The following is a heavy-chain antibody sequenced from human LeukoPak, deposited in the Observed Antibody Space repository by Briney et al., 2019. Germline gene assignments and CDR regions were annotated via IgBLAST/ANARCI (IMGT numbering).Heavy chain of an antibody. Sequence: PGGSLRLSCAASGFTLGNYWMTWVRQLPGKGLEWVASIKPDGSDKYYVDSVKGRFTISRDNAKNSLFLQMNSLRAEDTAVYYCARGGGANWFDPWGQGTLVTVSS. V-gene: IGHV3-7*03. CDR1: GFTLGNYW. D-gene: IGHD2-15*01. J-gene: IGHJ5*02. CDR2: IKPDGSDK. CDR3: ARGGGANWFDP.